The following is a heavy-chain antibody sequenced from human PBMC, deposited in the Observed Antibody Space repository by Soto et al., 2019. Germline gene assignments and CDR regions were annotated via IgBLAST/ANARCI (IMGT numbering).Heavy chain of an antibody. Sequence: EVQLLDSGGGLVQPGGSLRLSCAASGFTFSGYALTWVRQAPGKGLEWVSAISGGGDATFYADSVKGRFTISRDNSKHTLYLQMNTLRADDTAVYYCARKVSGSTGRPDLWYFDLWGRRTLVTVSS. V-gene: IGHV3-23*01. D-gene: IGHD3-10*01. CDR2: ISGGGDAT. CDR1: GFTFSGYA. CDR3: ARKVSGSTGRPDLWYFDL. J-gene: IGHJ2*01.